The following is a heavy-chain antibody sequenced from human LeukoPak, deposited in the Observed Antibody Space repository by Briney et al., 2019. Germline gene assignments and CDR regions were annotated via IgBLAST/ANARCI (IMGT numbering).Heavy chain of an antibody. CDR3: ARLPYDTTAITDSFQE. CDR1: GYSFTSYW. J-gene: IGHJ1*01. CDR2: IYPGDSDT. D-gene: IGHD3-22*01. Sequence: GESLKISCKGSGYSFTSYWIGWVRQRPGKGLECMGIIYPGDSDTMYSPSFQGQVTISADKSISTADLHWSSLKASDTAMYSCARLPYDTTAITDSFQEWGQGTLVTVSS. V-gene: IGHV5-51*01.